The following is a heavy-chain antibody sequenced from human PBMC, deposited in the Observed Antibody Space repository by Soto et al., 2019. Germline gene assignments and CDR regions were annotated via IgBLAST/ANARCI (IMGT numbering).Heavy chain of an antibody. D-gene: IGHD2-15*01. Sequence: SETLSLTCTVSGGSISSGGYYWSWIRQHPGKGLEWIGYIYYSGSTYYNPSLKSRVTISVDTSKNQFSLKLSSVTAADTAVYYCARVPNRGIVVGVGGFDIWGQGTMVTVSS. CDR1: GGSISSGGYY. CDR3: ARVPNRGIVVGVGGFDI. V-gene: IGHV4-31*03. CDR2: IYYSGST. J-gene: IGHJ3*02.